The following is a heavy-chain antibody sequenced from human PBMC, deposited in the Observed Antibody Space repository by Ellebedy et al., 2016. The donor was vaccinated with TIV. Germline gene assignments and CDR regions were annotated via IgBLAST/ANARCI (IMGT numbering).Heavy chain of an antibody. CDR2: VYYTGAT. D-gene: IGHD2-21*02. V-gene: IGHV4-59*08. CDR1: GGSIISHY. CDR3: VKGGDWKTWFDP. Sequence: MPSETLSLTCTVSGGSIISHYWSWIRQPPEKGLEWIGHVYYTGATDYNPSFKSRVTMSVDSSNNQFSLRLTSVTAEDTAVYYCVKGGDWKTWFDPWGQGTLVTVSS. J-gene: IGHJ5*02.